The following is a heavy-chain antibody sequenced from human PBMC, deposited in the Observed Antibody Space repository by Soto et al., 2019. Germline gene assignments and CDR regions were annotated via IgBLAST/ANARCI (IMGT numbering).Heavy chain of an antibody. CDR3: ASKNRESSSDQDYYYCIDV. CDR2: IIPIFGTA. CDR1: GGTFSSYA. J-gene: IGHJ6*02. D-gene: IGHD6-6*01. Sequence: GASVKVSCKASGGTFSSYAISWVRQAPGQGLEWMGGIIPIFGTANYAQKFQGRVTITADESTSTAYMELSSLRSEDTAVYYCASKNRESSSDQDYYYCIDVWGQGTTVTVSS. V-gene: IGHV1-69*13.